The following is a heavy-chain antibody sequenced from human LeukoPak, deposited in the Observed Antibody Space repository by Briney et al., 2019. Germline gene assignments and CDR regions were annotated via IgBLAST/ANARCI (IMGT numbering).Heavy chain of an antibody. D-gene: IGHD2-2*01. J-gene: IGHJ6*02. CDR2: INHSGST. Sequence: SETLSLTCAVYGGSFSGYYWGWIRQPPGKGLEWIGEINHSGSTNYNPSLKSRVTISVDTSKNQFSLKLSSVTAADTAVYYCARDPSRLPLGYCSSTSCLRYYYYYYGMDVWGQGTTVAVSS. V-gene: IGHV4-34*01. CDR3: ARDPSRLPLGYCSSTSCLRYYYYYYGMDV. CDR1: GGSFSGYY.